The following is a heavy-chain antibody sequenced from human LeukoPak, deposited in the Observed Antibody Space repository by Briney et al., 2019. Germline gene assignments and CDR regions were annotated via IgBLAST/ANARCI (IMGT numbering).Heavy chain of an antibody. Sequence: GGSLRLSCAASGFTFSSDWMHWVRQAPGKGLVWLSRIKNDGSITTYADSVKGRFTISRDNAKNTLYLQMNSLRAEDTAVYYCARIRPDYYYGMDVWGQGTTVTVSS. D-gene: IGHD4-17*01. V-gene: IGHV3-74*03. CDR2: IKNDGSIT. J-gene: IGHJ6*02. CDR1: GFTFSSDW. CDR3: ARIRPDYYYGMDV.